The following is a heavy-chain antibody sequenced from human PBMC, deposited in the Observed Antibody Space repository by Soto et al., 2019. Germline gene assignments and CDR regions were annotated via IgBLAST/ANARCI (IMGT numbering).Heavy chain of an antibody. CDR2: IKSKTDGGTT. Sequence: GGSLRLSCAASGFTFSNAWMSWVRQAPGKGLEWVGRIKSKTDGGTTDYAAPVKGRFTISRDDSKNTLYLQMNSLKTEDTAVYYCTTGTGELSLVYYAFDIWGQGTMVTVSS. J-gene: IGHJ3*02. V-gene: IGHV3-15*01. CDR1: GFTFSNAW. CDR3: TTGTGELSLVYYAFDI. D-gene: IGHD3-16*02.